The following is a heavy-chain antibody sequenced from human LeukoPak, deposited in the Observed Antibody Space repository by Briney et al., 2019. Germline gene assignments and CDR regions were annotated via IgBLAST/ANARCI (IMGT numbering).Heavy chain of an antibody. Sequence: GGSLRLSCAASGFTFSSYSMNWVRQAPGKGLEWVSSISSSSSYIYYADSVKGRFTISRDNAKNSLYLQMNSLRAEDTAVYYCASGGIAAAGDAFDIWGQGTMVTVSS. CDR1: GFTFSSYS. V-gene: IGHV3-21*01. CDR2: ISSSSSYI. CDR3: ASGGIAAAGDAFDI. D-gene: IGHD6-13*01. J-gene: IGHJ3*02.